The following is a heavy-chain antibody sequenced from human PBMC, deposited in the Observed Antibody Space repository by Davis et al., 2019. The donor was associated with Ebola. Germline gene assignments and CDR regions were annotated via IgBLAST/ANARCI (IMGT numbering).Heavy chain of an antibody. Sequence: QTLSLTSALSGDSASSYSAAWNWIRQSPSRGLEWLGRTYHRSKSFVDYAVSVKSRITINPDTSKNQFSLQLTSVTPEDTAVYYCARDPTYDQGYDFWGQGTLVTVSS. D-gene: IGHD3-16*01. V-gene: IGHV6-1*01. CDR1: GDSASSYSAA. CDR3: ARDPTYDQGYDF. CDR2: TYHRSKSFV. J-gene: IGHJ4*02.